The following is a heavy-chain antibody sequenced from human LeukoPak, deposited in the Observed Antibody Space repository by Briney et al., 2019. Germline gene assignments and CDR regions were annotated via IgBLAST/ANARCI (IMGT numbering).Heavy chain of an antibody. J-gene: IGHJ4*02. D-gene: IGHD6-13*01. CDR3: ASGYSSSWHDY. CDR1: GGSISSSSYY. V-gene: IGHV4-30-4*08. Sequence: SETLSLTCTVSGGSISSSSYYWGWIRQPPGKGLEWIGYIYYSGSTYYNPSLKSRVTISVDTSKNQFSLKLSSVTAADTAVYYCASGYSSSWHDYWGQGTLVTVSS. CDR2: IYYSGST.